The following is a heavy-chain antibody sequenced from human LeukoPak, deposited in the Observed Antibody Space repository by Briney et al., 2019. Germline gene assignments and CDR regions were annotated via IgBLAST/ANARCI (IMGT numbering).Heavy chain of an antibody. Sequence: GGSLRLSCAASGFTFDDYGMSWVRQAPGKGLERVSGINWNGGSTGYADSVKGRFTISRDNAKNSLYLQMNSLRAEDTALYYCARSGDSSAHTSEDYWGQGTLVTVSS. J-gene: IGHJ4*02. D-gene: IGHD3-22*01. V-gene: IGHV3-20*04. CDR3: ARSGDSSAHTSEDY. CDR2: INWNGGST. CDR1: GFTFDDYG.